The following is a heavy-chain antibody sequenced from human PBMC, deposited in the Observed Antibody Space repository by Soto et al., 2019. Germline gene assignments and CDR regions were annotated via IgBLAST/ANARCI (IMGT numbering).Heavy chain of an antibody. CDR3: ARGPERSSSSYYGMDV. J-gene: IGHJ6*02. V-gene: IGHV4-31*03. Sequence: PSETLSLTCTVSGGSISRGGYYWSWIRQHPGKGLEWIGYIYYSGSTYYNPSLKSRVTISVDTSKNQFSLKLSSVTAADTAVYYCARGPERSSSSYYGMDVWGQGTTVTVSS. D-gene: IGHD6-6*01. CDR1: GGSISRGGYY. CDR2: IYYSGST.